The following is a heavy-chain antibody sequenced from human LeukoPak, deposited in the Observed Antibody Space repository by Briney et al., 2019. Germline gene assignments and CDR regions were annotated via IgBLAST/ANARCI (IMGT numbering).Heavy chain of an antibody. D-gene: IGHD5-12*01. CDR1: GGSFSGYY. Sequence: SETLSLTCAVYGGSFSGYYWSWIRQPPGKGLEWIGEINHSGSTNYNPSLKSRVTISVDTSKNQFSLKLSSVSAADTAVYYCARPGYSGYDFDYWGQGTLVTVSS. CDR2: INHSGST. CDR3: ARPGYSGYDFDY. V-gene: IGHV4-34*01. J-gene: IGHJ4*02.